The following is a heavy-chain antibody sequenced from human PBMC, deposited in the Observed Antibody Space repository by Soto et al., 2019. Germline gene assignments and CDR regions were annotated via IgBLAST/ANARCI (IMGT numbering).Heavy chain of an antibody. V-gene: IGHV1-18*01. CDR3: ARAAKNYYDSGGYYYP. CDR1: GYIFTTYG. J-gene: IGHJ5*02. D-gene: IGHD3-22*01. Sequence: QVRLVQSGGEVARPGASVTVSCEASGYIFTTYGLSWVRQTPAHGLEWMGWISADSGYTQYQQFLQGRVTMTRDTSTNTGYMELRDLTFDDTGIYYCARAAKNYYDSGGYYYPWGQGTLVTVSS. CDR2: ISADSGYT.